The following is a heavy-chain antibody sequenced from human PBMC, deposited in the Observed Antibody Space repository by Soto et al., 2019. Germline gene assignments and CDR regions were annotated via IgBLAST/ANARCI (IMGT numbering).Heavy chain of an antibody. D-gene: IGHD6-6*01. Sequence: VQLLESGGGLVQPGGSLRLSCAASGFTFSSYAMSWVRQAPGKGLEWVSAISGSGGSTYYADSVKGRFTISRDNSKNTLYLQMNSLRAEDTAVYYCVKGRGSSSTHPDAFDIWGQGTMVTVSS. CDR2: ISGSGGST. CDR3: VKGRGSSSTHPDAFDI. J-gene: IGHJ3*02. V-gene: IGHV3-23*01. CDR1: GFTFSSYA.